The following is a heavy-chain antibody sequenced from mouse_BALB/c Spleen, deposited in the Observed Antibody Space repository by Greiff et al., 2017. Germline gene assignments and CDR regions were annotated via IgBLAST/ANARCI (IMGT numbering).Heavy chain of an antibody. Sequence: QVQLKQSGPGLVQPSQSLSITCTVSGFSLTSYGVHWVRQSPGKGLEWLGVIWSGGSTDYNAAFISRLSISKDNSKSQVFFKMNSLQADDTAIYYCARGDGNYPDYYAMDYWGQGTSVTVSS. V-gene: IGHV2-4-1*01. CDR2: IWSGGST. J-gene: IGHJ4*01. CDR3: ARGDGNYPDYYAMDY. D-gene: IGHD2-1*01. CDR1: GFSLTSYG.